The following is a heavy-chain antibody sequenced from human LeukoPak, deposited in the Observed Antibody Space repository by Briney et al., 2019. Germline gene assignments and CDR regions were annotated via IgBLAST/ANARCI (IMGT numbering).Heavy chain of an antibody. D-gene: IGHD5-18*01. CDR2: IKSKTAGGTT. Sequence: PGGSLRLSCAASGFTFSDAWMSWVRQAPGKGLEWVGHIKSKTAGGTTDYAAPVKGRFTISRDDSKKTVYLQMNSLKIEDSAVYYCTTEYYSNGYNNWGQGTLVIVSS. CDR1: GFTFSDAW. CDR3: TTEYYSNGYNN. V-gene: IGHV3-15*01. J-gene: IGHJ4*02.